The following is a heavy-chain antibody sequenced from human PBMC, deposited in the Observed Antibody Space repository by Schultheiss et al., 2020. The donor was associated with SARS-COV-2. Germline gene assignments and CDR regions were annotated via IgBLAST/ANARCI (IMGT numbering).Heavy chain of an antibody. J-gene: IGHJ4*02. V-gene: IGHV4-39*01. CDR1: GGSISSSSYY. D-gene: IGHD2-2*01. Sequence: SETLSLTCTVSGGSISSSSYYWGWIRQHPGKGLEWIGYIYYSGRTFYNPSLKSRMSISVDTSKNQFSLQLSSVTAADTAVYFCARRGFCGRTSCNFGFGAPFDSWGQGILVTVSS. CDR2: IYYSGRT. CDR3: ARRGFCGRTSCNFGFGAPFDS.